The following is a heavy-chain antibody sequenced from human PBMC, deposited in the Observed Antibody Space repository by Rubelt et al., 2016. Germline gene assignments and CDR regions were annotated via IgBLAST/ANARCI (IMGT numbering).Heavy chain of an antibody. J-gene: IGHJ4*02. CDR1: GYRFNNYW. CDR2: IHPGDSVT. D-gene: IGHD5-12*01. CDR3: SRLMGYSTIDY. V-gene: IGHV5-51*01. Sequence: EVQLVQSGAEVKKPGEALKISCKGSGYRFNNYWIGWVRQMPGKCLEWMGIIHPGDSVTRYSPPVQGQVTISAAKSINTAYLQWSSLKASDTAIYYCSRLMGYSTIDYWGQGTLVTVSS.